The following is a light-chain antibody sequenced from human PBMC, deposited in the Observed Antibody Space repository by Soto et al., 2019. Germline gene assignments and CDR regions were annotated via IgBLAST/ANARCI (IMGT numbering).Light chain of an antibody. V-gene: IGLV2-14*01. CDR2: EVS. CDR1: SSDVGGYNY. J-gene: IGLJ3*02. Sequence: QSVLTQPASVSGSPGQSITISCTGTSSDVGGYNYVSWYQQHPGKAPKLMIYEVSNRPSGVSNRFSGSKSGNTASLTISGLQAEDEADYYCSSYTSSSTPNWVFGGGTKRPS. CDR3: SSYTSSSTPNWV.